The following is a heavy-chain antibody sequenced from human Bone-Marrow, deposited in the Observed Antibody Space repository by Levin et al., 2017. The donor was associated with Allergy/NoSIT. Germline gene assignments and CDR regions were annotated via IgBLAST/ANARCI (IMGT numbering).Heavy chain of an antibody. D-gene: IGHD3-10*01. V-gene: IGHV5-51*01. J-gene: IGHJ4*02. CDR3: ARQSDELPPYDGEWVEEHYFDY. CDR2: IYPGDSET. Sequence: MPGGSLRLSCRASGSQFADHWIGWVRQLPGKGLEWMGNIYPGDSETRSSPSFQGQVTISVDKSINTAYLQWDSLSASDTAMYFCARQSDELPPYDGEWVEEHYFDYWGQGTLVTVSS. CDR1: GSQFADHW.